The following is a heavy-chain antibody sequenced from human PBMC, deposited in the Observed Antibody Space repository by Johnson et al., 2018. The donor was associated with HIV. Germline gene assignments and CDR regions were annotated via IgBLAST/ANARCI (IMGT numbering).Heavy chain of an antibody. V-gene: IGHV3-30*04. J-gene: IGHJ3*02. CDR1: GFTFSNYA. CDR2: ISYDGSNK. D-gene: IGHD6-13*01. Sequence: QVQLVESGGGVVQPGRSLRLSCAASGFTFSNYAMHWVRQAPGKGLEWVAVISYDGSNKYYADSVKGRFTISRDNSKNTLYLQMNSLRAEETAVYYCAREWIGHSSSWFRYAFYIWGQGTMVTVSS. CDR3: AREWIGHSSSWFRYAFYI.